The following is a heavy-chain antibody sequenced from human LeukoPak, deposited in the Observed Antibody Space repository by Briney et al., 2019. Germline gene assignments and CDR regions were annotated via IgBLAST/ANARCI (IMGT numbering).Heavy chain of an antibody. J-gene: IGHJ4*02. V-gene: IGHV4-61*01. Sequence: SETLSLTCTVSGGSVSSGSYYWSWIRQPPGKGLEWIGYIYYSGSTNYNPSLKSRVTISVDTSKNQFSLKLSSVTAADTAVYHCAREVNSGCFDYWGQGTLVTVSS. CDR2: IYYSGST. CDR1: GGSVSSGSYY. D-gene: IGHD5-12*01. CDR3: AREVNSGCFDY.